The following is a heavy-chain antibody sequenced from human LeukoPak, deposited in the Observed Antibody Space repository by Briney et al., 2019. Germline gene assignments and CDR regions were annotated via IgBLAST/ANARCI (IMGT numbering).Heavy chain of an antibody. CDR2: ISYDGSNK. D-gene: IGHD3-22*01. V-gene: IGHV3-30*18. CDR3: ANDYYDSSGYFNY. Sequence: PGRSLRLSCAASGFTFSSYGMHWVRQAAGKGLEWVAVISYDGSNKYYADSVKGRFTISRDNSKNTLYLQMNSLSAEDTAVYYCANDYYDSSGYFNYWGQGTLVTVSS. J-gene: IGHJ4*02. CDR1: GFTFSSYG.